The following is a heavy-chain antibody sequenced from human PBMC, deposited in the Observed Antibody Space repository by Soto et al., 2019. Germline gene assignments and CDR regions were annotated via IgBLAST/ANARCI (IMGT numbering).Heavy chain of an antibody. Sequence: QVQLVQSGAEVKKPGASVRVSCKASGYTFTSYGVSWVRQAPGHGLEWMGWISAYNDKTNYAQKLQGRVTMTTDPSTNTAYMELRSLKSDDTAVYYCARDGYGAYCDYWGQGTLVTVSS. CDR2: ISAYNDKT. D-gene: IGHD2-8*01. J-gene: IGHJ4*02. V-gene: IGHV1-18*04. CDR1: GYTFTSYG. CDR3: ARDGYGAYCDY.